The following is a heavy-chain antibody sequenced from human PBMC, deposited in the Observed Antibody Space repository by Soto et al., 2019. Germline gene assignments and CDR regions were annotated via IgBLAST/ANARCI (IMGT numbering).Heavy chain of an antibody. CDR2: IYYSGST. V-gene: IGHV4-59*08. Sequence: PSETLSLTCTVSGGSISSYYWSWIRQPPGKGLEWIGYIYYSGSTNYNPSLKSRVTISVDTSKNQFSLKLSSVTAADTAVYYCARQKTMVRGVHNWFDPWGQGTLVTVS. CDR1: GGSISSYY. D-gene: IGHD3-10*01. CDR3: ARQKTMVRGVHNWFDP. J-gene: IGHJ5*02.